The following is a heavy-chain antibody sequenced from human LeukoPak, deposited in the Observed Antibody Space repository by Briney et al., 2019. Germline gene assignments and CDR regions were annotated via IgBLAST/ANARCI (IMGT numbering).Heavy chain of an antibody. CDR1: GGTFSSYA. J-gene: IGHJ3*02. V-gene: IGHV1-69*05. CDR3: ARSKWLFMFDI. D-gene: IGHD3-22*01. CDR2: IIPIFGTA. Sequence: ASVKVSCKASGGTFSSYAISWVRQAHGQGLEWMGRIIPIFGTANYAQKFQGRVTITTDESTSTAYMELSSLRSEDTAVYYCARSKWLFMFDIWGQGTMVTVSS.